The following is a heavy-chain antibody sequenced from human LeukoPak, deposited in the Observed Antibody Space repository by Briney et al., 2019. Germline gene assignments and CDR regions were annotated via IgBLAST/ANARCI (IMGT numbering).Heavy chain of an antibody. J-gene: IGHJ4*02. Sequence: GESLKISCRASGYRFTSDWTAWVGKVPGKGLDWMGIIYPGDSDTRYSPSFQGQATISADKSISTAYLQWSSLKASESVIDDCARHPDDWGQGTLVTVSS. CDR3: ARHPDD. CDR1: GYRFTSDW. CDR2: IYPGDSDT. V-gene: IGHV5-51*01.